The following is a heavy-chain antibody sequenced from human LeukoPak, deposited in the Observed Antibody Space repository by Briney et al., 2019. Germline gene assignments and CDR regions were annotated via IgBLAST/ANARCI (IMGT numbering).Heavy chain of an antibody. J-gene: IGHJ3*02. CDR1: GGSITNYY. CDR2: IYYSGST. Sequence: SETLSLTCTVSGGSITNYYWSWIRQPPGKGLEWLGYIYYSGSTNYNPSLKSRVTISVDTSNNQFSLRLSSVTAADTAVYYCARDPFGSNAFDIWGQGTVVAVSS. CDR3: ARDPFGSNAFDI. V-gene: IGHV4-59*01. D-gene: IGHD3-10*01.